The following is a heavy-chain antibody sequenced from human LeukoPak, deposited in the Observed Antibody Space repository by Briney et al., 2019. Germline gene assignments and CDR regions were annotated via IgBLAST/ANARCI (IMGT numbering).Heavy chain of an antibody. V-gene: IGHV4-30-2*01. CDR2: IHHSGST. D-gene: IGHD2-15*01. CDR3: ARGGRYCSGGSCYFLDY. Sequence: SETLSLTCAVSGGSISSGGYSWSWIRQPPGKGLEWIEYIHHSGSTYYNPSLKSRVTISVDRSKNQFSLKLSSVTAADTAVYYCARGGRYCSGGSCYFLDYWGQGTLVTVSS. CDR1: GGSISSGGYS. J-gene: IGHJ4*02.